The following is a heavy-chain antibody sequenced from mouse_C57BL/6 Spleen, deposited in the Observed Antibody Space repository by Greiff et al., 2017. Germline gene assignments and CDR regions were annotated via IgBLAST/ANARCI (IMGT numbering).Heavy chain of an antibody. V-gene: IGHV5-17*01. CDR2: ISSGSSTI. D-gene: IGHD1-1*01. CDR3: ARRAVVARYWYFDV. J-gene: IGHJ1*03. CDR1: GFTFSDYG. Sequence: EVKLMESGGGLVKPGGSLKLSCAASGFTFSDYGMHWVRQAPEKGLEWVAYISSGSSTIYYADTVKGRFTISRDNAKNTLFLQMTSLRSEDTAMYYCARRAVVARYWYFDVWGTGTTVTVSS.